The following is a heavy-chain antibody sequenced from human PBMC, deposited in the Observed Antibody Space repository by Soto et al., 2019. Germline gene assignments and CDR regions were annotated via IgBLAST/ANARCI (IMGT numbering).Heavy chain of an antibody. J-gene: IGHJ4*02. CDR3: ARATGTDGVDY. D-gene: IGHD1-1*01. CDR2: ISSSSSTI. V-gene: IGHV3-48*01. Sequence: PGGSLRLSCAASGFTFSSYSMNWVRQAPGKGLEWVSYISSSSSTIYYADSVKGRFTISRDNAKNSLYLQMNSLRAEDTAVYYCARATGTDGVDYWGQGTLVTVSS. CDR1: GFTFSSYS.